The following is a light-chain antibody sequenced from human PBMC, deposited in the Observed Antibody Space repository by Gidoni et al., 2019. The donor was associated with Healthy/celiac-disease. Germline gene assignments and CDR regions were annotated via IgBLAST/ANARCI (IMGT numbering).Light chain of an antibody. CDR3: QQYGSSIFT. CDR1: QSVSSSY. V-gene: IGKV3-20*01. CDR2: GAS. Sequence: ELVLTQSPGTLSLSPGERATLSCRASQSVSSSYLAWYQQKPGQAPRLLIYGASSRATGIPDRVSGSGSGTDFTLTISRLEPEDFAVYYCQQYGSSIFTFGPGTKVDIK. J-gene: IGKJ3*01.